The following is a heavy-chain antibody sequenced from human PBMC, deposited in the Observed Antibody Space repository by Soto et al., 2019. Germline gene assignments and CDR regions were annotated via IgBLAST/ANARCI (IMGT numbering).Heavy chain of an antibody. CDR3: AKDFPNWGTYYYMDV. J-gene: IGHJ6*03. CDR1: GFTFSSYG. Sequence: GGSLRLSCAASGFTFSSYGMHWVRQAPGKGLEWVAVISYDGSNKYYADSVKGRFTISRDNSKNTLYLQMNSLRAEDTAVYYCAKDFPNWGTYYYMDVWGKGTTVTVSS. D-gene: IGHD7-27*01. CDR2: ISYDGSNK. V-gene: IGHV3-30*18.